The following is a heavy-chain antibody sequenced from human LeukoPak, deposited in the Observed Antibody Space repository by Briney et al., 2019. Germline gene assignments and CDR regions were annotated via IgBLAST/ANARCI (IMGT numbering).Heavy chain of an antibody. Sequence: ASVKVSCKASGYTFTSYYMHWVRQAPGQGLEWMGVINPSGGSTSYVQKFQGRVTMTRDTSTSTVYMELSSLRSEDTAVYYCARDRGGTAMDYYFDYWGQGTLVTVSS. J-gene: IGHJ4*02. CDR2: INPSGGST. D-gene: IGHD5-18*01. V-gene: IGHV1-46*01. CDR3: ARDRGGTAMDYYFDY. CDR1: GYTFTSYY.